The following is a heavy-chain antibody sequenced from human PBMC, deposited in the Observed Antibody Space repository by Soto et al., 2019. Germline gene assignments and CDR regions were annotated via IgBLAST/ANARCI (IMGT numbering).Heavy chain of an antibody. CDR2: INPNSGGT. CDR3: ARDVTDIVVVPAAGGFDY. J-gene: IGHJ4*02. Sequence: QVQLVQSGAEVKKPGASVKVSCKASGYTFTGYYMHWVRQAPRQGLEWMGWINPNSGGTNYAQKCQGWVTMTRDTSISTAYLELSRLRSDDTAVYYCARDVTDIVVVPAAGGFDYWGQGTLVTVSS. D-gene: IGHD2-2*01. CDR1: GYTFTGYY. V-gene: IGHV1-2*04.